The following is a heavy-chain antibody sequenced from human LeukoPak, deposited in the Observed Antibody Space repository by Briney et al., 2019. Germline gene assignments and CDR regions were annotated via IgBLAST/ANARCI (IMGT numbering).Heavy chain of an antibody. CDR3: ATDGYSSSWYFDY. V-gene: IGHV1-24*01. CDR2: FDPEDGET. CDR1: GYTLTELS. D-gene: IGHD6-13*01. J-gene: IGHJ4*02. Sequence: ASVRVSCKVSGYTLTELSMHWVRQAPGKGLEWMGGFDPEDGETIYAQKFQDRVTMTEGTSTDTAYMELSSLRSEDTAVYYCATDGYSSSWYFDYWGQGTLVTVSS.